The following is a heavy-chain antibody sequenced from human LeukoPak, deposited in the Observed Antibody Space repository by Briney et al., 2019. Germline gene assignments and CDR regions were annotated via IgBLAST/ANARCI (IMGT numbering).Heavy chain of an antibody. CDR1: GFTVSSNY. J-gene: IGHJ3*02. Sequence: GGSLRLSCAASGFTVSSNYMSWVRQAPGKGLEWVANIKQDGSEKYYVDSVKGRFTISRDNTENSLYLKMNSLRAEDTAVYYCARDQGRSTVNDAFDIWGQGTMVTVSS. D-gene: IGHD4-11*01. V-gene: IGHV3-7*01. CDR2: IKQDGSEK. CDR3: ARDQGRSTVNDAFDI.